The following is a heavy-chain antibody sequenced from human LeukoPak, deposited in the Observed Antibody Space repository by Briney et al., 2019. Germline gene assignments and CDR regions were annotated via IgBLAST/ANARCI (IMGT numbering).Heavy chain of an antibody. CDR2: INPSGGST. CDR3: ARAPPRSLGYCSSTSCYTLDY. J-gene: IGHJ4*02. CDR1: GYSFTSYY. D-gene: IGHD2-2*02. Sequence: ASVKVSCKSSGYSFTSYYMHWVRQAPGQGLEWVGIINPSGGSTSYAQKFQGRVTMTRDTSTSTVYMELSSLRSEDTAVYYCARAPPRSLGYCSSTSCYTLDYWGQGTLVTVSS. V-gene: IGHV1-46*01.